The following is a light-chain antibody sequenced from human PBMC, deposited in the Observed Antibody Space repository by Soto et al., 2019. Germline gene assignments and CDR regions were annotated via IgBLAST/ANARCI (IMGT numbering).Light chain of an antibody. CDR2: GNR. J-gene: IGLJ1*01. CDR1: SSNIGAGYD. Sequence: QSVLTQPPSVSGGAQGQRVTISCTGTSSNIGAGYDVSWYQHLPGTAPKLLIYGNRFRPSGVPDRFSGSQSGTSASLAITGLQAEDEADYYCQSYDNSLNAYVFGTGTKLTVL. V-gene: IGLV1-40*01. CDR3: QSYDNSLNAYV.